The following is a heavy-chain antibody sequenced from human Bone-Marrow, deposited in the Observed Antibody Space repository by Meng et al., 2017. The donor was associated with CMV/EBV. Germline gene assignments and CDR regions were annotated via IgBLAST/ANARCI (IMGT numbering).Heavy chain of an antibody. V-gene: IGHV1-24*01. J-gene: IGHJ5*02. CDR2: LDPLDGGR. Sequence: VQSETAATTLGPAVNISCKVSGSILSELSIHWVRQAPGKGLEWMGGLDPLDGGRIYAQKFQGRVAMADDTSTDTAYMELSSLRSEDTAVYYCLKRGDGFDPWGQGTLVTVSS. CDR1: GSILSELS. D-gene: IGHD3-16*01. CDR3: LKRGDGFDP.